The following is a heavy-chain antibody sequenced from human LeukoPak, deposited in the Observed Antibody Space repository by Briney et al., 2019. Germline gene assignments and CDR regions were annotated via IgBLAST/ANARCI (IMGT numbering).Heavy chain of an antibody. CDR3: ARDLGFLEWFPY. D-gene: IGHD3-3*02. CDR1: GYTYTGYY. Sequence: ASVKVSCKASGYTYTGYYMHWVRQAPGQGLEWMGWINPNSGGTNYAQKFQGRVTMTRDTFISTAYMELSRLRSDDTAVYYCARDLGFLEWFPYWGQGTLVTVSS. V-gene: IGHV1-2*02. J-gene: IGHJ4*02. CDR2: INPNSGGT.